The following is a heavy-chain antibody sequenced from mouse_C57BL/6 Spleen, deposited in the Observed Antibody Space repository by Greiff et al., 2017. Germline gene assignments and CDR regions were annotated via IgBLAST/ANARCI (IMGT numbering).Heavy chain of an antibody. V-gene: IGHV5-17*01. CDR2: ISSGSSTI. CDR1: GFTFSDYG. CDR3: ARGGSNYPYYFDY. J-gene: IGHJ2*01. D-gene: IGHD2-1*01. Sequence: EVNLVESGGGLVKPGGSLKLSCAASGFTFSDYGMHWVRQAPEKGLEWVAYISSGSSTIYYADTVKGRFTISRDNAKNTLFLQMTSLRSEDTAMYYCARGGSNYPYYFDYWGQGTTLTVSS.